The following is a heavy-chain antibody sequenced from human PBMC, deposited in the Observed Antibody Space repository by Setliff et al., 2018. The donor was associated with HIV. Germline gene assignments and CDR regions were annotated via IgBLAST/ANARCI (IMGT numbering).Heavy chain of an antibody. CDR2: NNTNNGNP. CDR1: GYTFTDYG. CDR3: AREGQQLARSFDF. J-gene: IGHJ4*02. V-gene: IGHV7-4-1*01. D-gene: IGHD6-13*01. Sequence: GASVKVSCKASGYTFTDYGINWVRQAPGQGLEWMGWNNTNNGNPTYAQGFTGRFVFSSDTSVRTAYLQIVGLKAEDTAVYFCAREGQQLARSFDFWGQGSLVTVSS.